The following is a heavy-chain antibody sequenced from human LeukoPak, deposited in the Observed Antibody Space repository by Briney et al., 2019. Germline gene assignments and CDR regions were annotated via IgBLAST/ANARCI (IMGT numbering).Heavy chain of an antibody. CDR3: AKDARAGIAVAGSKFDY. Sequence: GGSLRLSCAASGFTFDDYAMHWVRQAPGKGLEWVSGISWNSGSIGYADSVKGRFTISRDNAKNSLYLQMNSLRAEDTALYYCAKDARAGIAVAGSKFDYWGQGTLVTVSS. V-gene: IGHV3-9*01. D-gene: IGHD6-19*01. J-gene: IGHJ4*02. CDR2: ISWNSGSI. CDR1: GFTFDDYA.